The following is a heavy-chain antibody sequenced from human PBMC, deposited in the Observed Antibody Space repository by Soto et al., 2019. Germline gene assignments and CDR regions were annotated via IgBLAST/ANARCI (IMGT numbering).Heavy chain of an antibody. V-gene: IGHV1-3*01. Sequence: GASVKVSCKASGYTFTSYPTHWVRQAPGQRLEWMGWIDAGNGNTKYSQKFRGRVTFTTDTSASTAYMDLSSLRSEDTAVYYCARAGYSYAFPYYGKDVWGPGTTRTVS. J-gene: IGHJ6*02. CDR2: IDAGNGNT. D-gene: IGHD5-18*01. CDR1: GYTFTSYP. CDR3: ARAGYSYAFPYYGKDV.